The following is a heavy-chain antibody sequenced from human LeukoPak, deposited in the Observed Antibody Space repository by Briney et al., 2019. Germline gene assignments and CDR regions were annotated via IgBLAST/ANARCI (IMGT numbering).Heavy chain of an antibody. V-gene: IGHV1-2*02. Sequence: ASVKVSCKASGYTFTVFYMHWVRQAPGQGLEWMGWINPNSGGTNYAQKFQGRVTMTRDTSISTVYMELSRLRSDDTAVYYCARSKVYPNDYWGQGTLVTVSS. CDR3: ARSKVYPNDY. D-gene: IGHD1-14*01. CDR2: INPNSGGT. CDR1: GYTFTVFY. J-gene: IGHJ4*02.